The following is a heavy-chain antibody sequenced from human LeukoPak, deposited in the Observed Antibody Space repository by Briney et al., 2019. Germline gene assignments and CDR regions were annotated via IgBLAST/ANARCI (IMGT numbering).Heavy chain of an antibody. CDR2: ISYDGSNT. D-gene: IGHD1-26*01. CDR1: GFTFSRHG. Sequence: PGRSLGLSCAASGFTFSRHGMHWVRQAPGKGLEWVTIISYDGSNTYYADSVKGRFTISRDNSKNMLFLQMNSLRVEDTADYYCARHPGDFTGIVNYYYMDVWGKGTAVTVSS. V-gene: IGHV3-30*03. CDR3: ARHPGDFTGIVNYYYMDV. J-gene: IGHJ6*03.